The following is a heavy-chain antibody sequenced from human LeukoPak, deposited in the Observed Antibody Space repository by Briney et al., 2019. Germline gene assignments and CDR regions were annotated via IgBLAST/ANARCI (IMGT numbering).Heavy chain of an antibody. J-gene: IGHJ6*02. V-gene: IGHV7-4-1*02. CDR3: ASRYFDRNYYYYGMDV. CDR1: GYTFTSYA. D-gene: IGHD3-9*01. CDR2: INTNTGNP. Sequence: ASVKVSCKASGYTFTSYAMNWVRQAPGQGLEWMGWINTNTGNPTYAQGFTGRFVFSLDTSVSTAYLQISSLKAEDTAVYYCASRYFDRNYYYYGMDVWGQGTTVTVSS.